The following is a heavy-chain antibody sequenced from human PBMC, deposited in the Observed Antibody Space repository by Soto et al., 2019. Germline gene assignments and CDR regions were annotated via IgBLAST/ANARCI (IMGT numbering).Heavy chain of an antibody. D-gene: IGHD3-9*01. CDR2: ISSSSSTI. CDR3: ARDYDILTGYGALGY. Sequence: GGSLRLSCAASGFTFSSYSMNWVRQAPGKGPEWVSYISSSSSTIYYADSVKGRFTISRDNAKNSLYLQMNSLRAEDTAVYYCARDYDILTGYGALGYWGQGTLVTVSS. J-gene: IGHJ4*02. CDR1: GFTFSSYS. V-gene: IGHV3-48*01.